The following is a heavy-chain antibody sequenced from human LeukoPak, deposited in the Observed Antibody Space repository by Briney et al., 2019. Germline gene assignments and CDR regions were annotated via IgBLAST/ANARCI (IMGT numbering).Heavy chain of an antibody. D-gene: IGHD2-2*01. V-gene: IGHV1-18*01. J-gene: IGHJ4*02. CDR2: MNPNSGNT. Sequence: ASVKVSCKASGYTFTSYDINWVRQATGQGLEWMGWMNPNSGNTNYVQKLQGRVTMTTDTSTSTAYMELRSLRSDDTAVYYCARDPRGVVVPAATFDYWGQGTLVTVSS. CDR3: ARDPRGVVVPAATFDY. CDR1: GYTFTSYD.